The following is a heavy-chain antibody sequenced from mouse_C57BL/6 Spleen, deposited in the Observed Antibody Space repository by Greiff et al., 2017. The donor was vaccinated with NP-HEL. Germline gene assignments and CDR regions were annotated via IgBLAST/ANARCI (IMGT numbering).Heavy chain of an antibody. CDR3: ARGGQLRLMGPY. Sequence: QVQLQQPGAELVKPGASVKLSCKASGYTFTSYWMHWVKQRPGQGLEWIGMIHPNSGSTNYNEKFKSKATLTVDKSSSTAYMQLSSLTSEDSAVYYCARGGQLRLMGPYWGQGTLVTVSA. V-gene: IGHV1-64*01. CDR2: IHPNSGST. CDR1: GYTFTSYW. J-gene: IGHJ3*01. D-gene: IGHD3-2*02.